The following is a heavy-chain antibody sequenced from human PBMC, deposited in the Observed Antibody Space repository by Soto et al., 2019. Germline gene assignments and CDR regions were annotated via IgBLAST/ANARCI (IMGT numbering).Heavy chain of an antibody. V-gene: IGHV2-5*05. J-gene: IGHJ3*02. D-gene: IGHD3-10*01. CDR2: IYWADDK. Sequence: QITLKESGPALVKPTQTLTLTCTFSGLSLTTSGEGVGWVRQPPGQALEWLGVIYWADDKRYGPSLNSRITIRKDTSKNQVVLTMTNMDPVYTGTYYCTLWFGSHIWGYDAFDIWGQGTVVTVSS. CDR3: TLWFGSHIWGYDAFDI. CDR1: GLSLTTSGEG.